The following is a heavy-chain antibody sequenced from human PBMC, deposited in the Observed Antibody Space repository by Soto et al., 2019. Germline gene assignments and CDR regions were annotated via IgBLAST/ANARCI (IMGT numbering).Heavy chain of an antibody. D-gene: IGHD6-13*01. J-gene: IGHJ5*02. Sequence: QVQLVESGGGVVQPGRSLRLSCAASGFTFSSYAMHWVRQAPGKGLEWVAVISYDGSNKYYADSVKGRFTISRDNSKNTLYLQMNSLRAEDTAVYYCARAPGGYSSWFDPWGQGTLVTVSS. V-gene: IGHV3-30-3*01. CDR3: ARAPGGYSSWFDP. CDR1: GFTFSSYA. CDR2: ISYDGSNK.